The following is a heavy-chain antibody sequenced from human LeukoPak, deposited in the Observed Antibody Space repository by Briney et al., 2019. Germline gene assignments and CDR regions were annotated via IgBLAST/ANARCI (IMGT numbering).Heavy chain of an antibody. D-gene: IGHD3-22*01. V-gene: IGHV4-61*02. CDR3: ARDGSGYYLAAFDI. Sequence: SETLSLTCTVSSGSISSGTYYWSWIRQPAGKGLEWSGRIYTSGSTNYNPSLKSRVTMSVDTSKNQFSLKLSSVTAADTAVYYCARDGSGYYLAAFDIWGQGTMVTVSS. J-gene: IGHJ3*02. CDR1: SGSISSGTYY. CDR2: IYTSGST.